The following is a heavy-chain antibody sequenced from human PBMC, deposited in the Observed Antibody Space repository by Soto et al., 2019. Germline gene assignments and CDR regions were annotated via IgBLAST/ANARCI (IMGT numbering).Heavy chain of an antibody. CDR1: CYTFTSYG. V-gene: IGHV1-18*04. Sequence: VXSVKVSFKASCYTFTSYGISWVRQAPGQGLEWMGWISAYNGNTNYAQKLQGRVTMTTDTSTSTAYMELRSLRSDDTAVYYCAREAAARGDYYYGMDVWGQGTTVTVSS. J-gene: IGHJ6*02. CDR3: AREAAARGDYYYGMDV. D-gene: IGHD3-10*01. CDR2: ISAYNGNT.